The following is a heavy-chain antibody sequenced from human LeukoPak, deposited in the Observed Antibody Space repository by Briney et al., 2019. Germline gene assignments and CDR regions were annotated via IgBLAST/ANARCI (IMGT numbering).Heavy chain of an antibody. V-gene: IGHV1-69*13. CDR1: GGTFSSYA. D-gene: IGHD1-14*01. CDR3: ASNPERSYYMDV. Sequence: GASVKVSCKASGGTFSSYAISWVRQAPGQGLEWMGGIIPIFGTANYAQKFQGRVTITADESTSTAYMELSSLRSEDTAVYYCASNPERSYYMDVWGKGTMATVSS. CDR2: IIPIFGTA. J-gene: IGHJ6*03.